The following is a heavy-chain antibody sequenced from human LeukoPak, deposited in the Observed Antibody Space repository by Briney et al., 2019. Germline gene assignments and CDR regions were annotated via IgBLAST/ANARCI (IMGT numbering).Heavy chain of an antibody. V-gene: IGHV3-30*18. D-gene: IGHD4-17*01. CDR2: ISDDGRNK. CDR1: GFTFSSYW. Sequence: QPGGSLRLSCAASGFTFSSYWMHWVRQAPGKGLEWVGVISDDGRNKNYADSVKGRFTISRDNSKDTLYLQMNSLRDEDTAVYYCAKRPSDYGDYVTYFDYWGQGTLVTVSS. CDR3: AKRPSDYGDYVTYFDY. J-gene: IGHJ4*02.